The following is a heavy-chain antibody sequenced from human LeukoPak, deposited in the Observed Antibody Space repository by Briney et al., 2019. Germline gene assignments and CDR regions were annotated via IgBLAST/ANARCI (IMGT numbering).Heavy chain of an antibody. CDR1: GFTFSSYW. Sequence: PGGSLRLSCAASGFTFSSYWMSWVRQAPGKGLEWVANIKQDGSEKYYVDSVKGRFTISRDNAKNSLYLQVNSLRAEDTAVHYCARGPTKGNAFDYWGQGTLVTVSS. CDR3: ARGPTKGNAFDY. D-gene: IGHD5-24*01. J-gene: IGHJ4*02. V-gene: IGHV3-7*01. CDR2: IKQDGSEK.